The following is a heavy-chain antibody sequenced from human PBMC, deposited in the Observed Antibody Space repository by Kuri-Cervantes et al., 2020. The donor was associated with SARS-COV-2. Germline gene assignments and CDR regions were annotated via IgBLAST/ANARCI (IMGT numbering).Heavy chain of an antibody. Sequence: SETLSLTCTVSGGSISSGDYYWSWIRQPPGKGLEWIGYIYHSGSTYYNPSLKSRVTISVDRSKNQFSLKLSSVTAADTTLYYCARDSYCINGVCLLGYWGQGTLVTVSS. D-gene: IGHD2-8*01. CDR1: GGSISSGDYY. J-gene: IGHJ4*02. V-gene: IGHV4-30-2*01. CDR2: IYHSGST. CDR3: ARDSYCINGVCLLGY.